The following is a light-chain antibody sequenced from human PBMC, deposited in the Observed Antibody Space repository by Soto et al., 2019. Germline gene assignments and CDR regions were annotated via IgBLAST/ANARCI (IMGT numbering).Light chain of an antibody. CDR3: QRSYSTPWT. Sequence: DIQMTQSPSSLSASVGDRVTITCRASQSISRSLNWYQHKPGKAPKPLIYGASSWDSGVPSRFSGSGSGTDFTLTISSLQTEDFATYYCQRSYSTPWTFGRGTKVDIK. CDR2: GAS. V-gene: IGKV1-39*01. J-gene: IGKJ1*01. CDR1: QSISRS.